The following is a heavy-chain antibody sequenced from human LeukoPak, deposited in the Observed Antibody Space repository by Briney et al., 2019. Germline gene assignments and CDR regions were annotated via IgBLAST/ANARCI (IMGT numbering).Heavy chain of an antibody. CDR2: THYRSKWNT. V-gene: IGHV6-1*01. CDR3: ARGCYSSFDY. J-gene: IGHJ4*02. Sequence: SQTLSLTCAISGDSLSNNNVAWNWIRQSPSRGLEWLGRTHYRSKWNTDYAVSVKSRITINSDTSKNQFSLQLNSVTPEDTAVYYCARGCYSSFDYWDQGTLVTVSS. D-gene: IGHD5-18*01. CDR1: GDSLSNNNVA.